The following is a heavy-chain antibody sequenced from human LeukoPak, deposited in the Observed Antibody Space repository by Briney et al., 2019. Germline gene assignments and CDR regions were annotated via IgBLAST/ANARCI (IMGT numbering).Heavy chain of an antibody. CDR3: AREDYDSSGTYYSDY. CDR1: GFTVSSNY. D-gene: IGHD3-22*01. Sequence: PGGSLRLSCAASGFTVSSNYMSWVRQAPGKGLEWVSVIYSGGSTYYADSVKGRFTISRDNSKNTLYLQMNSLRAEDTAVYYCAREDYDSSGTYYSDYWGQGTLVTVSS. V-gene: IGHV3-53*01. CDR2: IYSGGST. J-gene: IGHJ4*02.